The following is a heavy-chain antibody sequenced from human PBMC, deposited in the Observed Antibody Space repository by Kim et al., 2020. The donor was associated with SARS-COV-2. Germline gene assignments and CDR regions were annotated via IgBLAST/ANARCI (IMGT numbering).Heavy chain of an antibody. D-gene: IGHD6-19*01. J-gene: IGHJ5*02. V-gene: IGHV6-1*01. CDR3: ARAVAGRNWFDP. Sequence: DYAVSVKSRIAINPDTSQNQFSLHLNSVTPEDTAVYYCARAVAGRNWFDPWGQGTLVTVSS.